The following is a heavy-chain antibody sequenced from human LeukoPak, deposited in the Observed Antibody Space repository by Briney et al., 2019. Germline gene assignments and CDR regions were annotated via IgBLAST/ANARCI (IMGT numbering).Heavy chain of an antibody. J-gene: IGHJ5*02. Sequence: GGSLRLSCAASGLTFSNTWMSWVRQAPGKGLEWVGRIKSKTDGGTIDYGAPVKGRFTISRDDSKNTLYLEMNSLRIEDTAVYYCTTPSSSWGQGTLVTVSS. CDR1: GLTFSNTW. CDR3: TTPSSS. CDR2: IKSKTDGGTI. D-gene: IGHD3-10*01. V-gene: IGHV3-15*01.